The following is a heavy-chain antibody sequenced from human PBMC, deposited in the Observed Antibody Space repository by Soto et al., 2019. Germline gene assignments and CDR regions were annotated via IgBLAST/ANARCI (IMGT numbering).Heavy chain of an antibody. J-gene: IGHJ6*02. CDR2: IYYSGST. D-gene: IGHD6-13*01. V-gene: IGHV4-59*01. CDR3: GRVKPPQQLSFAAYYYYGMDV. Sequence: PSETLSLTCTVSGGSISSYYWSWIRQPPGKGLEWIGYIYYSGSTNYNPSLKSRVTISVDTSKNQFSLKLSSVTAADTAVYYCGRVKPPQQLSFAAYYYYGMDVWGQGTTVTVSS. CDR1: GGSISSYY.